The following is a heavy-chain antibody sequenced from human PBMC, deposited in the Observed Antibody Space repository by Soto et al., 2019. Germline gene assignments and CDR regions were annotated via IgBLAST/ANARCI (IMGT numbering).Heavy chain of an antibody. CDR1: GFDFRDYA. CDR3: AKGGRNWNPIYLDY. Sequence: EVELLESGGGLVKPGGSLRLSCAASGFDFRDYAMNWVRQAPGKGLEWVSGISGGGGSTYYVDSVKGRFTISRDNSRNTVFLQMNSLTAEDTAVYYCAKGGRNWNPIYLDYWGQGTLISVS. CDR2: ISGGGGST. J-gene: IGHJ4*02. D-gene: IGHD1-20*01. V-gene: IGHV3-23*01.